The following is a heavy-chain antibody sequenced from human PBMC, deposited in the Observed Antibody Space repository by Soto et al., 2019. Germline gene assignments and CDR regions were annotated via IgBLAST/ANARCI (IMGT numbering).Heavy chain of an antibody. Sequence: QVQLVESGGGVVQPGRSLKLSCAASGFTFSSYAMHWVRQAPGKGLEWVAVISYDGSTQYYPDSLKGRFTISRDNSKNPLYLQMHTLRGGDTAVYYCARQNSGWSYYFDYWGLGTLVTVSS. CDR1: GFTFSSYA. CDR3: ARQNSGWSYYFDY. V-gene: IGHV3-30-3*01. J-gene: IGHJ4*02. D-gene: IGHD6-19*01. CDR2: ISYDGSTQ.